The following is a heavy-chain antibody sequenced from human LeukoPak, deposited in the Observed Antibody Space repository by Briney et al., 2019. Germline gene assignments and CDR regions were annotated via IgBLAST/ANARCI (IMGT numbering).Heavy chain of an antibody. V-gene: IGHV3-23*01. D-gene: IGHD3-3*01. CDR2: ISGSGGST. J-gene: IGHJ4*02. Sequence: GGSLRLSCAASGFTFSSYAMSWVRQAPGKGLEWVSAISGSGGSTYYADSVKGRFTISRDNAKKSLYLEMNSLRAEDTASEWLLYSDYWGQGTLVTVSS. CDR1: GFTFSSYA. CDR3: LYSDY.